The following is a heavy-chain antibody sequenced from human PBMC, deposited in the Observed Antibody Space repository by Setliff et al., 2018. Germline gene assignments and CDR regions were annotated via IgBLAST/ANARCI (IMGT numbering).Heavy chain of an antibody. J-gene: IGHJ4*02. CDR2: ISPYSGNT. Sequence: ASVKGPCKASGYTFTNYGVTWVRQAPGQGLEWMGWISPYSGNTYYAPELQGRVTLTTDTSTTTAYLELRSLTSDDTAVYYCSRLVRYCTTTTCQRASGDDYWGQGTLVTVSS. CDR3: SRLVRYCTTTTCQRASGDDY. CDR1: GYTFTNYG. D-gene: IGHD2-8*01. V-gene: IGHV1-18*01.